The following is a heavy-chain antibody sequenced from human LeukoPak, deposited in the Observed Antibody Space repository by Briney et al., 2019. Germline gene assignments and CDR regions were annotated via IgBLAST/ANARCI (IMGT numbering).Heavy chain of an antibody. J-gene: IGHJ3*02. Sequence: GGSLRLSCAASGFTFSSYSMNWVRQAPGKGLEWVSSIRSSSTYIYYADSVKGRFTISRDNAKNSLYLQMNSLRAEDTAVYYCARDLAFDIWGQGTMVTVSS. V-gene: IGHV3-21*01. CDR2: IRSSSTYI. CDR3: ARDLAFDI. CDR1: GFTFSSYS.